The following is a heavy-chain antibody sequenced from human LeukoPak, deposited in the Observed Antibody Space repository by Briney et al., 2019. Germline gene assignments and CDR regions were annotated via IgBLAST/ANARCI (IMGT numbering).Heavy chain of an antibody. D-gene: IGHD1-26*01. CDR1: GFTFSSYE. Sequence: GGSLRLSCAASGFTFSSYEMNWVRQAPGKGLEWVSYISSSGSTIYYADSVKGRFTISRDNAKNSLYLQMNSLRAEDTAVYYCAREGSETPFDYWGQGTLVTVPS. V-gene: IGHV3-48*03. CDR2: ISSSGSTI. J-gene: IGHJ4*02. CDR3: AREGSETPFDY.